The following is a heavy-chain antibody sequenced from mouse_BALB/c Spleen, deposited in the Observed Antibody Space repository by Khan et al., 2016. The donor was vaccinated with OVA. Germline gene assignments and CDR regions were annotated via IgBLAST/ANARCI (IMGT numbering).Heavy chain of an antibody. CDR3: ARLAYYYDSEGFAY. Sequence: EVKLVESGGDLVKPGGSLKLSCAASGFTFSTYGMSWVRQTPDKRLEWVATISTGGSYTYYPDSVKGRFTISRDNAKNTLYLHMSSLNSEDTAMFYCARLAYYYDSEGFAYWGQGTLVTVSA. J-gene: IGHJ3*01. V-gene: IGHV5-6*01. CDR1: GFTFSTYG. CDR2: ISTGGSYT. D-gene: IGHD1-1*01.